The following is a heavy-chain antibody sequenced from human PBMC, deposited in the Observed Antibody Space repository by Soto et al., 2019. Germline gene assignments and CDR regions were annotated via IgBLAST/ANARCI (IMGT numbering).Heavy chain of an antibody. J-gene: IGHJ6*02. V-gene: IGHV3-48*03. D-gene: IGHD3-16*01. CDR1: GFTVTTSE. CDR2: INSGGVTL. CDR3: TRDKGEQVAYGMDV. Sequence: EVQLVESGGGLVQPGGSLKLSCTVSGFTVTTSEMNWVRQAPGKGLDWVAYINSGGVTLYADSVKGRFTISRDNAQNSLFLQMNSLRAEDTALYSCTRDKGEQVAYGMDVWGQGTTVTVSS.